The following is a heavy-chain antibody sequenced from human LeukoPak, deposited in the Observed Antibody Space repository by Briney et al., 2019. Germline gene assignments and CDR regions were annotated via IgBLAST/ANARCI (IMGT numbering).Heavy chain of an antibody. D-gene: IGHD3-16*01. V-gene: IGHV3-53*01. J-gene: IGHJ3*02. CDR3: AKDRDDYVWGSYLGAFDI. CDR2: IYSGGST. Sequence: PGESLRLSCAASGFTVSSNYMSWVRQAPGKGLEWVSVIYSGGSTYYADSVKGRFTISRDNLKNTLYLQMNSLRAEDTAVFYCAKDRDDYVWGSYLGAFDIWGQGTMVTVSS. CDR1: GFTVSSNY.